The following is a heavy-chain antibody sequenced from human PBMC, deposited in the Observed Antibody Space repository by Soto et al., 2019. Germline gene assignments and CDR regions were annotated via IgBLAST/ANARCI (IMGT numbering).Heavy chain of an antibody. J-gene: IGHJ6*04. Sequence: GGSLRLSCAASGFTFSSYNMNWVRQAPGKGLEWVSYISSTSSTIYYADSVRGRFTISRDNAKNTLYLQMNSLRAEDTAVYYCARDSNNGTVALSYYYFGMDVWGEGTTVTVSS. D-gene: IGHD1-1*01. CDR3: ARDSNNGTVALSYYYFGMDV. CDR2: ISSTSSTI. V-gene: IGHV3-48*01. CDR1: GFTFSSYN.